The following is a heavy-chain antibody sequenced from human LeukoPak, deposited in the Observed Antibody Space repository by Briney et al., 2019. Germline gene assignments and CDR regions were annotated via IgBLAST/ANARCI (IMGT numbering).Heavy chain of an antibody. J-gene: IGHJ3*01. CDR3: ARHSPVPNI. Sequence: SETLSLTCTVSGGSISSYYWSWIRQPPGKGLEWIGYIYYSGSTNYNPSLRSRVTISVDTSKNQFSLNLSPVTAADTAVYYCARHSPVPNIWGQGTMVTVSS. CDR2: IYYSGST. V-gene: IGHV4-59*08. CDR1: GGSISSYY.